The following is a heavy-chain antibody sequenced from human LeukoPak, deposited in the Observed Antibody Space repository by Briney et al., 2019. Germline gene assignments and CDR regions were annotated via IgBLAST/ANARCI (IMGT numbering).Heavy chain of an antibody. V-gene: IGHV3-23*01. Sequence: GGSLRLSCAASGFTFSSYAMSWVRQAPGKGLEWVSAISGSVGSTYYADSVKGRFTISRDNSKNTLYLQMNSLRAEDTAVYYCAREIVVVVAATRYYYGMDVWGQGTTVTVSS. CDR2: ISGSVGST. D-gene: IGHD2-15*01. J-gene: IGHJ6*02. CDR1: GFTFSSYA. CDR3: AREIVVVVAATRYYYGMDV.